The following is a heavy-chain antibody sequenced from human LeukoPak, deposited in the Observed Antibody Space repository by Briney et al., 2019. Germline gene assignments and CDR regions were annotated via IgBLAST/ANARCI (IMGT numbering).Heavy chain of an antibody. Sequence: SETLSLTCTVSGASIRSGDYYWSWIRQPPGESLGWIGYIYDSGSTYYNPSLKSRITISVDTSENRFSLKLSSVTATDTAVYYCARGGITGTQPPYYYYYGMDVWGQGTTVTVSS. D-gene: IGHD1-20*01. CDR2: IYDSGST. CDR1: GASIRSGDYY. J-gene: IGHJ6*02. CDR3: ARGGITGTQPPYYYYYGMDV. V-gene: IGHV4-30-4*01.